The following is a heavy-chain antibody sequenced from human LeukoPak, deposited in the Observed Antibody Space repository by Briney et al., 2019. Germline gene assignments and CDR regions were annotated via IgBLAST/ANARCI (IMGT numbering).Heavy chain of an antibody. CDR1: GFTFSGSA. V-gene: IGHV3-73*01. D-gene: IGHD5-24*01. J-gene: IGHJ4*02. Sequence: GGSLRLSCAASGFTFSGSAMHWVRQASGKGLEWVGRIRSKANSYATAYAASVKGRFTISRDDSKNTAYLQMNSLKTEDTVVYYCARVRWLQYRGYFDYWGQGTLVTVSS. CDR2: IRSKANSYAT. CDR3: ARVRWLQYRGYFDY.